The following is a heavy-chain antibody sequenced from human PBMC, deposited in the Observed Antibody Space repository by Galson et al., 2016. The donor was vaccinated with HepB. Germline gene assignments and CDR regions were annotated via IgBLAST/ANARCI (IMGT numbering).Heavy chain of an antibody. CDR1: GFTFSDYY. J-gene: IGHJ4*02. CDR3: ARDGPLRGAPYFDY. CDR2: ISSSGGTL. V-gene: IGHV3-11*04. Sequence: SLRLSCAVSGFTFSDYYMSWIRQAPGKGLEWVSYISSSGGTLYYADSVKGRFTISRDNARNSLYLQMNSLSAEDTAVYYCARDGPLRGAPYFDYWGQGTLVTVSS. D-gene: IGHD3-10*01.